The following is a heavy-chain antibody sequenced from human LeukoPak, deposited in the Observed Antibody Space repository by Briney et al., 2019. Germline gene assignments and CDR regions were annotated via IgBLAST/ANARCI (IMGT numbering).Heavy chain of an antibody. CDR1: GYTFTGNF. D-gene: IGHD2-15*01. CDR3: ARGTDCSGGSCLDY. J-gene: IGHJ4*02. V-gene: IGHV1-2*06. CDR2: INPDSGGA. Sequence: ASVKVSCKASGYTFTGNFMHWVRQAPGQGLEWMGLINPDSGGANYAQNFQGRVTMTRDTSISTVYMELSRLRSGDTAVYYCARGTDCSGGSCLDYWGQGTLVTVSS.